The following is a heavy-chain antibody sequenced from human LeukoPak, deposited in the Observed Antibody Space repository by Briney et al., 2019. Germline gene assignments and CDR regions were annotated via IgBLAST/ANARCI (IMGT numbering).Heavy chain of an antibody. CDR1: GGSISSYY. D-gene: IGHD1/OR15-1a*01. V-gene: IGHV4-59*01. CDR2: IYYSGST. Sequence: PSETLSLTCTVSGGSISSYYWSWIRQPPGKGLEWIGYIYYSGSTNYNPSLKSRVTISVDTSKNQFSLKLSSVTAADTAVYYCARGMGTVPDYWGQGTLVIVSS. CDR3: ARGMGTVPDY. J-gene: IGHJ4*02.